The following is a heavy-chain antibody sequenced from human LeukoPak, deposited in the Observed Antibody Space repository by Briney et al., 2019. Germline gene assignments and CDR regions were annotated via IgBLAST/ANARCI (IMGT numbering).Heavy chain of an antibody. V-gene: IGHV3-21*01. Sequence: TGGSLRLSCAASGFTFGSYSMNWVRQAPGKGLEWVSSISSSSSYIYYADSVKGRFTISRDNAKNSLYLQMNSLRAEDTAVYYCARAWDSGTVAVAGYFDYWGQGTLVTVSS. CDR2: ISSSSSYI. CDR3: ARAWDSGTVAVAGYFDY. J-gene: IGHJ4*02. D-gene: IGHD6-19*01. CDR1: GFTFGSYS.